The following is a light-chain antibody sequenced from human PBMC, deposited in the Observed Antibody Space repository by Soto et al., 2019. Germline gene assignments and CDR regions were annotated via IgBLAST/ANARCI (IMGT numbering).Light chain of an antibody. V-gene: IGLV2-14*01. CDR1: SSDIGGYSY. J-gene: IGLJ1*01. Sequence: QSVLTQPASVSGSPGQSITISCTGTSSDIGGYSYVSWYQQHPGKAPKLMIYEVGNRPSGVSNRFSGSKSGNTASLTISGLQAEDAADYYCRSDIVSSTQAFGTGTKVTVL. CDR3: RSDIVSSTQA. CDR2: EVG.